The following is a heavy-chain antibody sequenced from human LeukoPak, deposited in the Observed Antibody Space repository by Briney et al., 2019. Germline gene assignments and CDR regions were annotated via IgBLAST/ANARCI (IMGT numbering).Heavy chain of an antibody. J-gene: IGHJ2*01. V-gene: IGHV3-30*02. D-gene: IGHD2-2*01. Sequence: QPGGSLRLSCAASGFTFSSSDMHWVRQAPGKGLEWVAFIQSDGGNKYYADSVKGRFTISRDNSKNTLYLQMNSLRVEDTAVYYCAKDAISGGVVVPAARSWYFDLWGRGTLVTVSS. CDR3: AKDAISGGVVVPAARSWYFDL. CDR1: GFTFSSSD. CDR2: IQSDGGNK.